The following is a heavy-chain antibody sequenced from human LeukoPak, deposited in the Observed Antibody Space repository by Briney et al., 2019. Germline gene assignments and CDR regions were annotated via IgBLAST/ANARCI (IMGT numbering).Heavy chain of an antibody. CDR3: ARELPPVVTYYFDY. CDR1: GFTVSSNY. Sequence: GGSLRLSCAASGFTVSSNYMRWVRQAPGKGLEWVSVIYSGGSTYYADSVKGRFTISRDNSKNTLYLQMNSLRAEDTAVYYCARELPPVVTYYFDYWGQGTLVTVSS. CDR2: IYSGGST. J-gene: IGHJ4*02. D-gene: IGHD3-22*01. V-gene: IGHV3-53*01.